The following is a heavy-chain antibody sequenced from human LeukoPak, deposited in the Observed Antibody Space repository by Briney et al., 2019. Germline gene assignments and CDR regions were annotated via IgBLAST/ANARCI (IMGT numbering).Heavy chain of an antibody. V-gene: IGHV1-24*01. J-gene: IGHJ4*02. Sequence: GASVKVSCKVSGYSLTELSMHCVRQAPGKGLEWMGGFDPEDGETIYAQKFQGRVTMTEDTSTDTAYMELSSLRSEDTAVYYCATENSGGYLGKGDYWGQGTLVTVSS. CDR1: GYSLTELS. CDR2: FDPEDGET. CDR3: ATENSGGYLGKGDY. D-gene: IGHD6-19*01.